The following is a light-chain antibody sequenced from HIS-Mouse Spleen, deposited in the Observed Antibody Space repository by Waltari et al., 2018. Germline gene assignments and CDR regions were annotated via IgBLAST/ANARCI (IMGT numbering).Light chain of an antibody. V-gene: IGLV2-23*01. CDR3: CSYAGSSTWV. J-gene: IGLJ3*02. CDR1: SSDVGSYNL. Sequence: QSALTQPASVSGSPGQSITISCTGTSSDVGSYNLVSWYQQHPGKAPKLMIYEGSKRPSGVSNRFSGSKSGNTAYLIISGLQAEDEADYYCCSYAGSSTWVFGGGTKLTVL. CDR2: EGS.